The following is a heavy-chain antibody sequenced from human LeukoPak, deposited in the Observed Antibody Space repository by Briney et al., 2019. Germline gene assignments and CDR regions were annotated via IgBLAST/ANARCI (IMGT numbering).Heavy chain of an antibody. CDR1: GFTFSSYG. J-gene: IGHJ4*02. Sequence: GGSLRLSCAASGFTFSSYGMHWVRQAPGKGLEWVAVISYDGSNKYYADSVKGRFTISRDNSKNTLYLQMNSLRAEDTAVYYCARDLFDFWSGYYRPPLDYWGQGTLVTVSS. CDR2: ISYDGSNK. CDR3: ARDLFDFWSGYYRPPLDY. D-gene: IGHD3-3*01. V-gene: IGHV3-30*19.